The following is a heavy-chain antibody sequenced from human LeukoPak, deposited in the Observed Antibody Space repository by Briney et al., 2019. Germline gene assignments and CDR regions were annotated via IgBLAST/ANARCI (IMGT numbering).Heavy chain of an antibody. Sequence: PSETLSLTCTVSGGSISSYYWSWIRQPPGKGLEWIGYIYYSGSTNYNPSLKSRVTISVDTSKNQFSLKLSSVTAADTAVYYCARYGPKGIYEQNYYYYGMDVWGQGTTVTVSS. V-gene: IGHV4-59*08. CDR1: GGSISSYY. CDR3: ARYGPKGIYEQNYYYYGMDV. CDR2: IYYSGST. J-gene: IGHJ6*02. D-gene: IGHD5/OR15-5a*01.